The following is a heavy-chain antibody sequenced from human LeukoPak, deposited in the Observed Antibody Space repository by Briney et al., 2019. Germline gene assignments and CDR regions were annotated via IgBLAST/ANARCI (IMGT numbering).Heavy chain of an antibody. CDR1: GGSFSGYY. CDR3: ARGRALIGRYSSTGGYYFDY. CDR2: INHSRST. Sequence: PSETLSLTCAVYGGSFSGYYWSWMRQPPGKGREWVGEINHSRSTNYNPSLKSRVTISVDTSKNQFSLKLSSVTAADTAVYYCARGRALIGRYSSTGGYYFDYWGQGTLVTVSS. V-gene: IGHV4-34*01. D-gene: IGHD5-18*01. J-gene: IGHJ4*02.